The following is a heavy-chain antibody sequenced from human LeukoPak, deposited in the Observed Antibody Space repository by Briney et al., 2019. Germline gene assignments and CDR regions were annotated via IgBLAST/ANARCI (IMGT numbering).Heavy chain of an antibody. D-gene: IGHD5-18*01. V-gene: IGHV3-23*01. CDR2: ISGSGGST. CDR3: AKVLNRGYSYGPFDY. CDR1: GFTFSSYW. Sequence: PGGSLRLSCAASGFTFSSYWMHWVRQAPGKGLEWVSAISGSGGSTYYADSVKGRFTISRDNSKNTLYLQMNSLRAEDTAVYYCAKVLNRGYSYGPFDYWGQGTLVTVSS. J-gene: IGHJ4*02.